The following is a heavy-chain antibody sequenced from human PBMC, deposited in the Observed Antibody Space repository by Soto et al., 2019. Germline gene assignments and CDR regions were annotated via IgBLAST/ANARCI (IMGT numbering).Heavy chain of an antibody. V-gene: IGHV3-30-3*01. CDR2: ISYDGSNK. D-gene: IGHD4-17*01. CDR1: GFTFSSYA. CDR3: ARDRDGDLYYFDY. J-gene: IGHJ4*02. Sequence: QVQLVESGGGVVQPGRSLRLSCAASGFTFSSYAMHWVRQAPGKGLEWVAVISYDGSNKYYADSVKGRFTISRDNSKNTLYLQMNSLRAEDTAVYYCARDRDGDLYYFDYWGQGTLVTVSS.